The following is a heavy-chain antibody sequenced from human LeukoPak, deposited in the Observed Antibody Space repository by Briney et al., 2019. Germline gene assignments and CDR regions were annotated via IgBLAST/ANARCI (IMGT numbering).Heavy chain of an antibody. CDR1: GCSFSSYG. V-gene: IGHV1-69*05. J-gene: IGHJ4*02. CDR2: IIPIFGTA. D-gene: IGHD3-22*01. Sequence: GASVKVSCKASGCSFSSYGIRWVRQAPGQGLEWMGGIIPIFGTANYAQKFQGRVTITTDESTSTAYMELSSLRYVDTTVYYSERHGPYYYDSSGYYSGDYWGQGTLVTVSS. CDR3: ERHGPYYYDSSGYYSGDY.